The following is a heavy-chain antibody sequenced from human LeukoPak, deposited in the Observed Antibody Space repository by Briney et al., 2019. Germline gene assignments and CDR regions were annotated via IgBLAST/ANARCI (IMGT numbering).Heavy chain of an antibody. Sequence: SGPTLVEPTQTLTLTCTFSGFSLTTSGVGVCWIRQPPGKALEWLALIYWDDDKRYSPSLKSRLTITKDTSKNQVVLTMTNMDPVDTVTYYCAHRRLDRSNSISEYWGQGTLVTVSS. CDR3: AHRRLDRSNSISEY. D-gene: IGHD4-11*01. J-gene: IGHJ4*02. V-gene: IGHV2-5*02. CDR2: IYWDDDK. CDR1: GFSLTTSGVG.